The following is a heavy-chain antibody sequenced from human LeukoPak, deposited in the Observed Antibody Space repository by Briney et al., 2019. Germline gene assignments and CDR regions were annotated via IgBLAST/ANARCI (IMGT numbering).Heavy chain of an antibody. CDR3: ARGGGLDV. J-gene: IGHJ6*02. CDR1: GFTFSSYA. CDR2: ISYDGSNK. D-gene: IGHD3-16*01. Sequence: GRSLRLSCAASGFTFSSYAMHWVCQAPGKGLEWVAVISYDGSNKYYADSVKGRFTISRDTAKNSLYLQMNSLRDEDTAVYFCARGGGLDVWGQGATVTVSS. V-gene: IGHV3-30-3*01.